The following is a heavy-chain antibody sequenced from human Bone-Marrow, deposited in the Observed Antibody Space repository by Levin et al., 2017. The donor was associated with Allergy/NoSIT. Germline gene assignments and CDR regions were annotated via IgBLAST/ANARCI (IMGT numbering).Heavy chain of an antibody. CDR1: GFTFSSYA. D-gene: IGHD6-19*01. CDR2: NSGSGTIT. Sequence: SGGSLRLSCAASGFTFSSYAMSWVRQAPGKGLEWVSSNSGSGTITHYAESVKGRFTISRDISKNMLHLQMNSLRAEDTAIYFCAKEGLAVAGYYFDSWGQGTLVTVSS. CDR3: AKEGLAVAGYYFDS. V-gene: IGHV3-23*01. J-gene: IGHJ4*02.